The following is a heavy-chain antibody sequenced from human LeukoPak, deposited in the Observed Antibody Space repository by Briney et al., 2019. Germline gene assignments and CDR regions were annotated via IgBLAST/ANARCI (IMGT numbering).Heavy chain of an antibody. CDR3: ARAGGSYHLLGY. CDR1: GFTFDDYG. V-gene: IGHV3-20*04. CDR2: INWNGGST. Sequence: PGGSLRLSCAAYGFTFDDYGMSWVRQAPGKGLEWVSGINWNGGSTGYADSVKGRFTISRDNAKNSLYLQMNSLRAEDTALYYCARAGGSYHLLGYWGQGTLVTVSS. D-gene: IGHD1-26*01. J-gene: IGHJ4*02.